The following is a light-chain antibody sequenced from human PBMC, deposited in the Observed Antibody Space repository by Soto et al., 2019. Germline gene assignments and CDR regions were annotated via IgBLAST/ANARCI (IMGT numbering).Light chain of an antibody. Sequence: EIVLTQSPGTLSFSPGERSTLSCRASQIISSSYLAWYQQKPGQAPRLLIYGASSRATGIPDRFSGSGSGTDFTLTISSLEPEDFAVYYCQQRSNWPTFGQGTKVDIK. CDR2: GAS. CDR3: QQRSNWPT. V-gene: IGKV3D-20*02. CDR1: QIISSSY. J-gene: IGKJ1*01.